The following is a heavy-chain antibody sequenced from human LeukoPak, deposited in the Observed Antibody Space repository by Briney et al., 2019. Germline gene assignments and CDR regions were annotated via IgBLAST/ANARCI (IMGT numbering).Heavy chain of an antibody. V-gene: IGHV3-23*01. CDR3: AKESELLWFGELSYFDY. J-gene: IGHJ4*02. CDR2: ISGSGGST. CDR1: GFTFSSYA. Sequence: GGSLRLSCAASGFTFSSYAMSWVRQAPGKGLEWVSAISGSGGSTYYADSVKGRFTISRDNSKNTLYLQMNSLRVEDTAVYCCAKESELLWFGELSYFDYWGQGTLVTVSS. D-gene: IGHD3-10*01.